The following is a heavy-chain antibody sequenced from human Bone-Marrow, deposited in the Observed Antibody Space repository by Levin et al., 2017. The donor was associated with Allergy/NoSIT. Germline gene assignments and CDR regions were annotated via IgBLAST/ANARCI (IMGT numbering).Heavy chain of an antibody. CDR3: AKVRRGLDAFDI. V-gene: IGHV3-23*01. CDR2: ISGSDDST. D-gene: IGHD3/OR15-3a*01. Sequence: GESLKISCAASGFTFSSYTMNWVRQAPGKGLEWVSSISGSDDSTYYTDSVKGRLTISRDNSKNTIYLQMNSLRAADTAVYYCAKVRRGLDAFDIWGQGTMVTVSS. J-gene: IGHJ3*02. CDR1: GFTFSSYT.